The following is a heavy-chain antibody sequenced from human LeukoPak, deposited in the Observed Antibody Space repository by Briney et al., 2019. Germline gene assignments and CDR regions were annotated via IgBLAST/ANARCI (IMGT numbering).Heavy chain of an antibody. CDR1: GYTFTSYG. Sequence: ASVKVSCKASGYTFTSYGISWVRQAPGQGLEWMGWISAYNGNTNYAQKLQGRVTMTTGTSTSTAYMELRSLRSDDTAVYYCARDFTLTPYDFWSGYQTDYWGQGTLVTVSS. J-gene: IGHJ4*02. CDR2: ISAYNGNT. CDR3: ARDFTLTPYDFWSGYQTDY. V-gene: IGHV1-18*01. D-gene: IGHD3-3*01.